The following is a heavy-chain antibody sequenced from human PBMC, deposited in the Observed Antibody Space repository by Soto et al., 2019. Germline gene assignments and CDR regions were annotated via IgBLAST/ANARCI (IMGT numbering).Heavy chain of an antibody. Sequence: PRGSLRLSCAASGFTFSSYSMNWVRRAPGKGLEWVSSISSSSSYIYYADSVKGRFTISRDNAKNSLYLQMNSLRAEDTAVYYCARDSGSGVVIYYFDYWGQGTLVTVSS. CDR2: ISSSSSYI. V-gene: IGHV3-21*04. CDR1: GFTFSSYS. D-gene: IGHD3-3*01. J-gene: IGHJ4*02. CDR3: ARDSGSGVVIYYFDY.